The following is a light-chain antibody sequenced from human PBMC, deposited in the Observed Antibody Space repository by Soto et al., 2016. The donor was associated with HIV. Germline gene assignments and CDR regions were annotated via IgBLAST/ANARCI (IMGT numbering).Light chain of an antibody. CDR1: NTGSKS. Sequence: SYVLTQPPSVSVAPGKTARITCGGDNTGSKSVHWYQQMPGQAPVLVVYDDSDRPSGIPERFSGSNSGNTATLTISRVEAGDAADYYCQVWDSSSDHVVFGGGTKLTVL. V-gene: IGLV3-21*03. J-gene: IGLJ2*01. CDR3: QVWDSSSDHVV. CDR2: DDS.